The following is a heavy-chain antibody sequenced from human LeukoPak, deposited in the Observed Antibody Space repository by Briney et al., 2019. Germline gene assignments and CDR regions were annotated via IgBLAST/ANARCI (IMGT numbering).Heavy chain of an antibody. Sequence: ASVEVSCKASGGTFSSYAISWVRQAPGQGLEWMGGIIPIFGTANYAQKFQGRVTITADESTSTAYMELSSLRSEDTAVYYCATEVRSGWTDYWGQGTLVTVSS. V-gene: IGHV1-69*13. CDR3: ATEVRSGWTDY. J-gene: IGHJ4*02. CDR2: IIPIFGTA. CDR1: GGTFSSYA. D-gene: IGHD6-19*01.